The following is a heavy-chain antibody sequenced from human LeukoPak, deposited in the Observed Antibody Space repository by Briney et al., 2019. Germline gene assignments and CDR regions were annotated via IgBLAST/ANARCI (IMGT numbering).Heavy chain of an antibody. D-gene: IGHD3/OR15-3a*01. V-gene: IGHV3-30*01. CDR2: ISYDGNNK. Sequence: RGSLRLSCVASGFTFSRNVLHWVRQAPGKGLERVATISYDGNNKFHADSVKGRFTISRDNSRNTVYLQMDSLRPEDTAVYHCAKGGIPTGPYYYFYYMDVWGNGTTVTVSS. CDR1: GFTFSRNV. CDR3: AKGGIPTGPYYYFYYMDV. J-gene: IGHJ6*03.